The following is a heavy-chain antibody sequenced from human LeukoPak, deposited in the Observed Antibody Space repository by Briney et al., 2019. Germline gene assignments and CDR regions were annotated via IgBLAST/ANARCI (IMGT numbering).Heavy chain of an antibody. Sequence: SETLSLTCTVSGGSISSYYWSWIRQPAGKGLEWIGRVYTSGSTNYNPSLKSRVTMSVDTSKNQFSLKLSSVTAADTAVYYCARETCSSTTCYYYYYYMDVWGKGTTVTISS. CDR1: GGSISSYY. J-gene: IGHJ6*03. CDR2: VYTSGST. D-gene: IGHD2-2*01. CDR3: ARETCSSTTCYYYYYYMDV. V-gene: IGHV4-4*07.